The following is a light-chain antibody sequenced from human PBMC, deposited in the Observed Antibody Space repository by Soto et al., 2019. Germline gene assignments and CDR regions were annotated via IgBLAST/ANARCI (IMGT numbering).Light chain of an antibody. CDR1: SSNIGNNY. CDR2: SHN. CDR3: AVWDDSLCGSDI. Sequence: QSVLTQAPSASGTPGQRVSISCSGSSSNIGNNYVSWYQLLPGTAPKLLIYSHNQRPSGVPDRFSGSKSGTSASLAIHGFGSQDEADYFCAVWDDSLCGSDIFGTATNVTVL. V-gene: IGLV1-47*02. J-gene: IGLJ1*01.